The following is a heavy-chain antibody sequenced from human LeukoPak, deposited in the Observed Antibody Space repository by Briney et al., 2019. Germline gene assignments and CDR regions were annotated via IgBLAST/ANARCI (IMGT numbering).Heavy chain of an antibody. D-gene: IGHD5-24*01. Sequence: GGSLRLSCAASGFTFDDYAMHWVRHAPGNGLEWVSGISWNSGSIGYADSVKGRFTISRDNAKNSLYLQMNSLRAEDTAVYYCARGGNVYNYRSYFDYWGQGTLVTVSS. CDR2: ISWNSGSI. CDR1: GFTFDDYA. CDR3: ARGGNVYNYRSYFDY. V-gene: IGHV3-9*01. J-gene: IGHJ4*02.